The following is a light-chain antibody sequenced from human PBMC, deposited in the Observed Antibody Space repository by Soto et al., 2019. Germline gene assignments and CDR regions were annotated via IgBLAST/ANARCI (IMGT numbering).Light chain of an antibody. CDR1: QSIGSW. CDR2: DAS. CDR3: QQYNTYSWT. V-gene: IGKV1-5*01. Sequence: GGRVTITCRASQSIGSWLAWYQQISGRAPNLLIYDASSLQSGVPSRFSGSGSGTEFTLTISSLQPDDFATYYCQQYNTYSWTFGQGTKVDIK. J-gene: IGKJ1*01.